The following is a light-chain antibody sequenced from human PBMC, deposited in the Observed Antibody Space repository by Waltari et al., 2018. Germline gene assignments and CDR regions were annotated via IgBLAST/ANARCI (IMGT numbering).Light chain of an antibody. CDR3: QQLKGFPIT. CDR2: AVS. V-gene: IGKV1-9*01. CDR1: QDLNHY. Sequence: DIQLTQSPSFLSASVADTVTITCRASQDLNHYLAWYQQKPGKAPNHLIYAVSTLRSGVPSRFSGSASGTEFTLTINSLQPEDFATYYCQQLKGFPITFGQGTRLEIK. J-gene: IGKJ5*01.